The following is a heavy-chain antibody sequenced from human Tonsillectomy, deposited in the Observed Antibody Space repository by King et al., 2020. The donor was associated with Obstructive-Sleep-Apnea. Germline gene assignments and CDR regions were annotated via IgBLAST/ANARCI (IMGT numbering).Heavy chain of an antibody. CDR3: AREKVGATDY. CDR2: IKQDGSEK. CDR1: GFTFSSYW. Sequence: VQLVESGGGLVQPGGSLRLSCGASGFTFSSYWMSWVRQAPWNGLEWVANIKQDGSEKYYVDSVKGRFTISRDNAKNSLYLQMNSLRAEDTAVYYCAREKVGATDYWGQGTLVTVSS. V-gene: IGHV3-7*01. D-gene: IGHD1-26*01. J-gene: IGHJ4*02.